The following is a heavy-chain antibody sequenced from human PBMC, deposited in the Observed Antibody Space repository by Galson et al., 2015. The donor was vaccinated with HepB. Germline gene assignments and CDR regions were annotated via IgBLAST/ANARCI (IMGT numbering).Heavy chain of an antibody. V-gene: IGHV3-30*02. J-gene: IGHJ4*02. CDR2: LRSDGSNN. CDR3: AGDLWDY. CDR1: GFTFSNAG. Sequence: SLRLSCAASGFTFSNAGMHWVRQAPGKGLAWEASLRSDGSNNYYAVPVRGRFTISRDNSKNTLYLQMNSLRAEDTSVYYCAGDLWDYWGQGTLVTVSS.